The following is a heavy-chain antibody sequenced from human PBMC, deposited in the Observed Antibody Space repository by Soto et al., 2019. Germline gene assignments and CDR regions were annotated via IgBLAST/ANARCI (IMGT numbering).Heavy chain of an antibody. CDR2: ISGSGGST. D-gene: IGHD5-18*01. CDR3: AKNRGYSYGPFDY. V-gene: IGHV3-23*01. Sequence: EVQLLESGGGLVQPGGSLRLSCAASGFTFSNYVMSWVRQAPGEGLEWVSTISGSGGSTDYADSVKGRFTISGDNSKNTLSLQMNSLRAEDTAVYYCAKNRGYSYGPFDYWGQGTLVTVSS. J-gene: IGHJ4*02. CDR1: GFTFSNYV.